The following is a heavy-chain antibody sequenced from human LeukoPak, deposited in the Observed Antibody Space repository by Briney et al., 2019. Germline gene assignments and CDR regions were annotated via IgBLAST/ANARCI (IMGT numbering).Heavy chain of an antibody. CDR3: ARRLGLGFGEYSNNWFDP. V-gene: IGHV3-7*01. D-gene: IGHD3-10*01. CDR1: GFTFSSYW. Sequence: GGSLRLSCAASGFTFSSYWMSWVRQAPGKGLEWVANIKHDGSEKYYVDSVKGRFTISRDNARNSLYLQMNSLRAEDTAVYYCARRLGLGFGEYSNNWFDPWGQGTLVTVSS. J-gene: IGHJ5*02. CDR2: IKHDGSEK.